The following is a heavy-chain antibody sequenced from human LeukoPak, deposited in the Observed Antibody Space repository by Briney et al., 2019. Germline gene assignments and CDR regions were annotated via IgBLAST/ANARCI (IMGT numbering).Heavy chain of an antibody. CDR1: GFTFSRYW. CDR3: ARGDQNRIPLLNEKWFDP. D-gene: IGHD2-21*01. Sequence: PGGSLRLSCAASGFTFSRYWMHWVRQAPGKGLVWVSRINDDATRPTYADSVKGRFTISRDNAKNTLYLQMTSLRVEDTAIYYCARGDQNRIPLLNEKWFDPWGQGTLVSVSS. V-gene: IGHV3-74*03. J-gene: IGHJ5*02. CDR2: INDDATRP.